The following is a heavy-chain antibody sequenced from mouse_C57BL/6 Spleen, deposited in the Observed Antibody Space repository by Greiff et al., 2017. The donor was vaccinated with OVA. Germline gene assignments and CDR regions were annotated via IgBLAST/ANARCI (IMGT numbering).Heavy chain of an antibody. J-gene: IGHJ2*01. D-gene: IGHD4-1*01. CDR2: IDPSDSYT. Sequence: QVQLKQSGAELVKPGASVKLSCKASGYTFTSYWMQWVKQRPGQGLEWIGEIDPSDSYTNYNQKFKGKATLTVDTSSSKAYMQLSSLTSEDSAVYYCALNWDGDYWGQGTTLTVSS. CDR3: ALNWDGDY. CDR1: GYTFTSYW. V-gene: IGHV1-50*01.